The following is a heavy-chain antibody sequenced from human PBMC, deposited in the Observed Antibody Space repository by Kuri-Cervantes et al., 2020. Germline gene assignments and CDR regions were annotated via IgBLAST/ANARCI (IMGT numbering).Heavy chain of an antibody. V-gene: IGHV3-30*04. J-gene: IGHJ6*02. CDR1: GFTFSSYA. CDR2: ILYDGSNK. CDR3: ARDIARRQSYSSSALGIYYYGMDV. Sequence: GGSLRLSCAASGFTFSSYAMPWVRQAPGKGLEWVAVILYDGSNKYYADSVKGRFTISRDNSKNTLYLQMNSLRAEDTAVYYCARDIARRQSYSSSALGIYYYGMDVWGQGTTVTVSS. D-gene: IGHD6-6*01.